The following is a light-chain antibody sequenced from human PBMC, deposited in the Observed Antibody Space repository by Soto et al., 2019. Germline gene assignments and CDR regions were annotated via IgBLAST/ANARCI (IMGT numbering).Light chain of an antibody. CDR1: QSIRGY. Sequence: DIQMTQSPSSLSASVGDRVTITCRASQSIRGYFNWYQQKPGTAPNLLIYAASTLRSGVPSRFSASGSGTEITLTISSLQAEDFATYYCQQTYNTPYTFGQGARLEIK. J-gene: IGKJ2*01. CDR2: AAS. V-gene: IGKV1-39*01. CDR3: QQTYNTPYT.